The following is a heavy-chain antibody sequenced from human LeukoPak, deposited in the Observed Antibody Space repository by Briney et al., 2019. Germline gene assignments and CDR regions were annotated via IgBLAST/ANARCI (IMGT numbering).Heavy chain of an antibody. CDR2: IIPILGIA. V-gene: IGHV1-69*04. Sequence: SVKVSCKASGGTFSSYAISWVRQAPGQGLEWMGRIIPILGIANYAQKFQGRVTITADKSTSTAYMELSSLRSEDTAVYYCARDQAMVRGVIMYYYYGMDVWGQGTTVTVSS. J-gene: IGHJ6*02. D-gene: IGHD3-10*01. CDR1: GGTFSSYA. CDR3: ARDQAMVRGVIMYYYYGMDV.